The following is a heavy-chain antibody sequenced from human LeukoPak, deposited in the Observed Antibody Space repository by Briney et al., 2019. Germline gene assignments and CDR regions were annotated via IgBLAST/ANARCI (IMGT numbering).Heavy chain of an antibody. J-gene: IGHJ4*02. D-gene: IGHD6-13*01. V-gene: IGHV4-34*01. CDR2: INHSGST. CDR1: GGSFSGYY. CDR3: ARGRGSSSWYRGVFFDY. Sequence: SETLSLTCAVYGGSFSGYYWSWIRQPPGKGLEWIGEINHSGSTNYNPSLKSQVTISVDTSKNQFSLKLSSVTAADTAVYYCARGRGSSSWYRGVFFDYWGQGTLVTVSS.